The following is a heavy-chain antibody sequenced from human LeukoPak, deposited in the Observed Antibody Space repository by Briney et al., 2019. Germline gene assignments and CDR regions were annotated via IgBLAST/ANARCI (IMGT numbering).Heavy chain of an antibody. CDR1: GGSVSSYY. J-gene: IGHJ6*03. CDR2: RYYSAST. CDR3: ARVVDSSGSNYYYYYMDV. V-gene: IGHV4-59*02. D-gene: IGHD6-19*01. Sequence: KPSETLSLTCTVSGGSVSSYYWSWIRQPPGKGLEWIGHRYYSASTNYKPSLKSRVTISVDTSKNQFSLKLSSVTAADTAVYYCARVVDSSGSNYYYYYMDVWGKGTTVTVSS.